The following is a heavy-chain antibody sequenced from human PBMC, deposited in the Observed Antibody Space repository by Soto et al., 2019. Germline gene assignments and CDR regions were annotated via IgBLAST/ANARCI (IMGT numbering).Heavy chain of an antibody. CDR2: IYWDDDK. V-gene: IGHV2-5*02. D-gene: IGHD5-12*01. CDR3: ALKGDGYRGFKY. Sequence: QITLKESGPTLVKRTETLTLTCTLSGFSLSTSGVGVGWIRQPPGKALEWLALIYWDDDKRYSPFLKSRLTITKDTSKNQVVLTLTNMDPVDTATYYCALKGDGYRGFKYWGQGTLVTVSS. CDR1: GFSLSTSGVG. J-gene: IGHJ4*02.